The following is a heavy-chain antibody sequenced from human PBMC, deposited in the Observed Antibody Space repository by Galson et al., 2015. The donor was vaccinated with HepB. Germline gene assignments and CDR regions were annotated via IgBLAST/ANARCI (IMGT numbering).Heavy chain of an antibody. Sequence: SLRLSCAASGFTFSDYYMSWIRQAPGKGLEWVSYISSSGSTIYYADSVKGRFTISRDDAKNSLYLQMNSLRAEDTAVYYCARDPPADYIWGSPHPATFDLWGRGTLVTVSS. CDR2: ISSSGSTI. CDR1: GFTFSDYY. D-gene: IGHD3-16*01. V-gene: IGHV3-11*01. J-gene: IGHJ2*01. CDR3: ARDPPADYIWGSPHPATFDL.